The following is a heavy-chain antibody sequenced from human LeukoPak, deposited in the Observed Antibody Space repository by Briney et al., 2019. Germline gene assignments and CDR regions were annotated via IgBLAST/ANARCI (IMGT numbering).Heavy chain of an antibody. Sequence: GGSLRLSCAASGFTFGSYSMHWVRQAPGKGPEFVSVIGGDGLTTFYADSVKDRFTISRDNSKSTLYLEMGSLRAEDMAVYYCPREGGGSGLWYYDLWGRGTLVTVSS. CDR1: GFTFGSYS. D-gene: IGHD1-26*01. J-gene: IGHJ2*01. V-gene: IGHV3-64*02. CDR2: IGGDGLTT. CDR3: PREGGGSGLWYYDL.